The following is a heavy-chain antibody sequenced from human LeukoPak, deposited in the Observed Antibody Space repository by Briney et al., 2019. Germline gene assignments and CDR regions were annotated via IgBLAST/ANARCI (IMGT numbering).Heavy chain of an antibody. Sequence: SETLSLTCTVSGGSISRYYWSWIRQPPGKGLEWIGYIYYSGSTKYNPSLKSRVAISVDTSKNQFSLRLSSVTAADTAVYYCASGSYYFDYWGQGTLVTVSS. V-gene: IGHV4-59*01. CDR2: IYYSGST. D-gene: IGHD1-26*01. CDR3: ASGSYYFDY. J-gene: IGHJ4*02. CDR1: GGSISRYY.